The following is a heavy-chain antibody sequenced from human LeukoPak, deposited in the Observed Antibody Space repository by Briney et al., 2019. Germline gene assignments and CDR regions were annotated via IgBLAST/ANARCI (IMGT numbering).Heavy chain of an antibody. Sequence: GGSLRLSCAASGFTFSRFAMHWVRQAPGKGLGSVSNINSNGGSTYYANSVKGRFTISRDNSKNTLYLQMGSLRAEDMAVYYCARGSSSWHYDAIDIWGQGTMVTVSS. CDR2: INSNGGST. CDR3: ARGSSSWHYDAIDI. CDR1: GFTFSRFA. V-gene: IGHV3-64*01. D-gene: IGHD6-13*01. J-gene: IGHJ3*02.